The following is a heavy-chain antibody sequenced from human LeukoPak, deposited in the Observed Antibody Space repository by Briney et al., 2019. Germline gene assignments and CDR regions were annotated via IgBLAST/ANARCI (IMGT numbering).Heavy chain of an antibody. CDR3: ARVQWLATGYYFDY. V-gene: IGHV3-21*01. CDR2: ISSSSSYI. CDR1: GFTFSSYT. J-gene: IGHJ4*02. D-gene: IGHD6-19*01. Sequence: GGSLRLSCAASGFTFSSYTMNWVRRAPGKGPEWVSSISSSSSYIYYADSVRGRFTISRDNAKNSLYLQMNSLRADDTAVYYCARVQWLATGYYFDYWGQGTLVTVSS.